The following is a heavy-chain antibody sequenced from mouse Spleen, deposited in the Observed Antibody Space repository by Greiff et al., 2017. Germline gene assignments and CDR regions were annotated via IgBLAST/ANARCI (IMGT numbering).Heavy chain of an antibody. D-gene: IGHD2-3*01. CDR1: GYTFTDYY. Sequence: VQLQQSGAELVRPGASVKLSCKASGYTFTDYYINWVKQRPGQGLEWIARIYPGSGNTYYNEKFKGKATLTAEKSSSTAYMQLSSLTSEDSAVYFCARGIYDGYWFAYWGQGTLVTVSA. J-gene: IGHJ3*01. CDR3: ARGIYDGYWFAY. V-gene: IGHV1-76*01. CDR2: IYPGSGNT.